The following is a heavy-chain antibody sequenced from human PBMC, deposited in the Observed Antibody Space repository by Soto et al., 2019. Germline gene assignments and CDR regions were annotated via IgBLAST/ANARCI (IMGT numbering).Heavy chain of an antibody. V-gene: IGHV4-4*02. CDR3: ARDLGGGSSGWYPQDI. CDR2: IYHSGST. CDR1: GGSISSSNW. J-gene: IGHJ3*02. Sequence: QVQLQESGPGLVKPSGTLSLTCAVSGGSISSSNWWSWVRQPPGEGLEWIGEIYHSGSTNYNPSRKMRVTRSADKLKNQLALRLSSVPAADTAVYYCARDLGGGSSGWYPQDIWGQGTMVTVSS. D-gene: IGHD6-19*01.